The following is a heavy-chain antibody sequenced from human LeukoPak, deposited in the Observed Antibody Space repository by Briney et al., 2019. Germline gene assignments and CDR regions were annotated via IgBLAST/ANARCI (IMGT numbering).Heavy chain of an antibody. J-gene: IGHJ5*02. V-gene: IGHV3-21*01. D-gene: IGHD6-13*01. CDR1: GFTFSSYS. Sequence: PGGSLRLSCAASGFTFSSYSMNWVRQAPAKGLEWVSSISSSSSYIYYADSVKGRFTISRDNAKNSLYLQMNSPRAGDTAVYYCARGGYSSSWYPPPWFDPWGQGTLVTVSS. CDR2: ISSSSSYI. CDR3: ARGGYSSSWYPPPWFDP.